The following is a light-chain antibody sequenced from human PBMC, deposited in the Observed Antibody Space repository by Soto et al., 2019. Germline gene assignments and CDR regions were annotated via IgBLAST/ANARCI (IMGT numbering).Light chain of an antibody. Sequence: EIVLTQSPGTLSLSPGERATRSCRASQSVSSSYLAWYQQKPGQAPRLLIYGASSRATGIPDRFSGSGSGTDFTLTISRLEPEDFAVYYCQHFRTFGQGTKVEIK. CDR2: GAS. CDR3: QHFRT. J-gene: IGKJ1*01. V-gene: IGKV3-20*01. CDR1: QSVSSSY.